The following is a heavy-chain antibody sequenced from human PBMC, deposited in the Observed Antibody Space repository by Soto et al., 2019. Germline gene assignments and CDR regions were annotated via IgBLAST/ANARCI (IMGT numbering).Heavy chain of an antibody. CDR3: AREIPGPQSDY. CDR2: IYYSGST. V-gene: IGHV4-59*01. CDR1: AGSISSYY. Sequence: PXGALSLTCTVSAGSISSYYWSGIRQRPGTGLEWIGYIYYSGSTNYNPSLKSRVTISVDTSKNQFSLKLSSVTAADTAVYYWAREIPGPQSDYWGQATLVTVSS. J-gene: IGHJ4*02. D-gene: IGHD2-2*02.